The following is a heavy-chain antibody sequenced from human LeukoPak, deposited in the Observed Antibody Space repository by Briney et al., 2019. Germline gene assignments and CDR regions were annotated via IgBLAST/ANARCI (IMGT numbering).Heavy chain of an antibody. J-gene: IGHJ4*02. CDR3: ARNYYDSSGYYDY. D-gene: IGHD3-22*01. CDR1: GGTFSSYA. CDR2: IIPIFGTA. Sequence: SVKVSCKASGGTFSSYAISWVRQAPGQGLEWMGGIIPIFGTANYAQKFRGRVTITADESTSTAYMELSSLRSEDTAVYYCARNYYDSSGYYDYWGQGTLVTVSS. V-gene: IGHV1-69*13.